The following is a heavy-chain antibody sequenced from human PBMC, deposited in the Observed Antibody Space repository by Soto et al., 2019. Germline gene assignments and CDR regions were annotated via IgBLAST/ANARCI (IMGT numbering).Heavy chain of an antibody. Sequence: SETLSLTCAVSGFFISSGNYRGWIRKPPGKGLEWIGSIFHGGNTYYNPSLKSRVTISVDMSKNQFSLKLNSVTAADTAVYYCARARWYDAFDVWGQGTVVTVSS. CDR3: ARARWYDAFDV. V-gene: IGHV4-38-2*01. J-gene: IGHJ3*01. CDR2: IFHGGNT. CDR1: GFFISSGNY. D-gene: IGHD2-15*01.